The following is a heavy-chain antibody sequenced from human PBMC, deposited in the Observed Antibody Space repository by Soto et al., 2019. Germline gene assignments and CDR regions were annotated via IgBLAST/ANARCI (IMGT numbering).Heavy chain of an antibody. CDR1: GFTFSSYA. CDR2: ISYDGSNK. Sequence: GGSLRLSCAASGFTFSSYAMHWVRQAPGKGLEWVAVISYDGSNKYYADSVKGRFTISRDNSKNTLYLQMNSLRAEDTAVYYCAREIVVVVRNWFDPWGQGTLVTVSS. D-gene: IGHD2-15*01. CDR3: AREIVVVVRNWFDP. V-gene: IGHV3-30-3*01. J-gene: IGHJ5*02.